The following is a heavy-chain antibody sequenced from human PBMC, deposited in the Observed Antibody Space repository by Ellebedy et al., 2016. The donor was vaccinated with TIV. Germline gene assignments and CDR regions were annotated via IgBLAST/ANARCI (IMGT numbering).Heavy chain of an antibody. Sequence: GESLKISCKGSGYSFTSYWISWVRQMPGKGLEWMGRIDPSDSYTNYSPSFQGHVTISADKSISTAYLQWSSLKASDTAMYYCARVGGYGDYPYYYYGMDVWGQGTTVTVSS. V-gene: IGHV5-10-1*01. D-gene: IGHD4-17*01. J-gene: IGHJ6*02. CDR2: IDPSDSYT. CDR1: GYSFTSYW. CDR3: ARVGGYGDYPYYYYGMDV.